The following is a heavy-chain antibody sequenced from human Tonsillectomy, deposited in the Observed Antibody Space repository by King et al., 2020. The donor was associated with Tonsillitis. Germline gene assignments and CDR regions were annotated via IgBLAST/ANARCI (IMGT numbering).Heavy chain of an antibody. CDR3: ARVLARDCRLTSHDAFDI. J-gene: IGHJ3*02. CDR1: GGSISSGGYS. D-gene: IGHD2-21*01. Sequence: VQLQESGPGLVKPSQTLSLTCAVSGGSISSGGYSWSWIRQPPGKGLEWIGYIYYSGSTYYNPSLKSRVTISVDTSKNQFSLKLSSVTAADTAVYYCARVLARDCRLTSHDAFDIWGQGTMVTVSS. V-gene: IGHV4-30-4*07. CDR2: IYYSGST.